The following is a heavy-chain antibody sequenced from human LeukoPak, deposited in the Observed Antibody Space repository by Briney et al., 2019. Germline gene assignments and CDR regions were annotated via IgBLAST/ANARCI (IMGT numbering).Heavy chain of an antibody. Sequence: GGALRLSCAASVFTFSDHYMISLRQAPGKGLEAISYISHNGETKYYADSVKGPLSISRDNAKSSLYLQMNSLRVEDTAVYYCARDRHGYFDYWGQGTLVTVSS. CDR1: VFTFSDHY. CDR3: ARDRHGYFDY. D-gene: IGHD6-13*01. CDR2: ISHNGETK. J-gene: IGHJ4*02. V-gene: IGHV3-11*01.